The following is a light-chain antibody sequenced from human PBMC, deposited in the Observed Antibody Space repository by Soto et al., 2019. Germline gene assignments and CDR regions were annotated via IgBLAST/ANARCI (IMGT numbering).Light chain of an antibody. Sequence: QSALTQPASVSGSPGQSITISCTGTSSDVGAYNYVSWYQQHPGKAPKFMIYEVSNRPSGVSNRFSGSKSGNTASLTISGLQAEDEDDYYCSSYTTSSTTVFGGGTKLTVL. CDR2: EVS. V-gene: IGLV2-14*01. J-gene: IGLJ3*02. CDR1: SSDVGAYNY. CDR3: SSYTTSSTTV.